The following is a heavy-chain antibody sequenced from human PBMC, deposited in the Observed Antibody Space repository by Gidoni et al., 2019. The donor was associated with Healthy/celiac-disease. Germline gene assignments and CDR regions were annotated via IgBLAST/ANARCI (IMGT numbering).Heavy chain of an antibody. V-gene: IGHV3-9*01. Sequence: EVQLVESGGGLVHRGRSLSLSCPASGFSFDDYAMHWDRQAPGKGLEGVSGISWNSGSIGYEDSEKGRFTISRDNAKNSLYLQMNSLRAEDTALDYCAKDKGKMGGRDGYSPEAFDIWGQGTMVTVSS. J-gene: IGHJ3*02. CDR1: GFSFDDYA. CDR2: ISWNSGSI. CDR3: AKDKGKMGGRDGYSPEAFDI. D-gene: IGHD5-18*01.